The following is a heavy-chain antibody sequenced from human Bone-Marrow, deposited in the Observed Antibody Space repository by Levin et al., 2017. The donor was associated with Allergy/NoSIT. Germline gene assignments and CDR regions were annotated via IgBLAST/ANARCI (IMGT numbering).Heavy chain of an antibody. Sequence: KPGGSLRLSCAASGFRFSDYYMNWIRQAPGKGLEWVAYISSSGITINYGDSVKGRFAISRDNAKNSLYLQMNSLKADDTAVYFCARGVSPIYGMDVWGQGTTVTVSS. CDR1: GFRFSDYY. CDR3: ARGVSPIYGMDV. D-gene: IGHD5/OR15-5a*01. J-gene: IGHJ6*02. CDR2: ISSSGITI. V-gene: IGHV3-11*01.